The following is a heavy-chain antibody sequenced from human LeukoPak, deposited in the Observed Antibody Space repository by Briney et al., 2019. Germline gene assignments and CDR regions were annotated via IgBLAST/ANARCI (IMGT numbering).Heavy chain of an antibody. CDR1: GFTFSSYS. Sequence: GGSLSLSCAASGFTFSSYSMNWVRQAPGKGLEWVSSIYSSGTYIYYADSVKGRFTISRDNAKNSLYLQMNSLRAEDTAVHYCARSRTGPNWFDPWGQGTLVTVSS. CDR3: ARSRTGPNWFDP. CDR2: IYSSGTYI. V-gene: IGHV3-21*01. J-gene: IGHJ5*02. D-gene: IGHD1-14*01.